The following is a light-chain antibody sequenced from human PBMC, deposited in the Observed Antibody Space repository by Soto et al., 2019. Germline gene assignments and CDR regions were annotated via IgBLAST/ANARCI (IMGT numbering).Light chain of an antibody. CDR1: QSVSSY. J-gene: IGKJ2*02. Sequence: EIVLTQSPATLSLSPGERATLSCRASQSVSSYLAWYQQKPGQAPRLLIYDASNRATGTPARFSGSGSGTDFTLTISSLEPEDFAVYYCQQRSNWHRTFGQGTKLEIK. V-gene: IGKV3-11*01. CDR2: DAS. CDR3: QQRSNWHRT.